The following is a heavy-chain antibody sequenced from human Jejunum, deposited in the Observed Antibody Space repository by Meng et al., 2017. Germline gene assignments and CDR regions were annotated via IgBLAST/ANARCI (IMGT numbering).Heavy chain of an antibody. CDR2: IYTSGSS. V-gene: IGHV4-61*02. J-gene: IGHJ6*02. Sequence: SETLSLTCTVSGGSISSGSHYWSWVRQPAGKGLEWIGRIYTSGSSNYNPSLKSRVTISVDTSMNQFSLTLTSVTAADTAVYYCTRGCSGGSCNSGYGMDVWGQGTMVTVSS. D-gene: IGHD2-15*01. CDR3: TRGCSGGSCNSGYGMDV. CDR1: GGSISSGSHY.